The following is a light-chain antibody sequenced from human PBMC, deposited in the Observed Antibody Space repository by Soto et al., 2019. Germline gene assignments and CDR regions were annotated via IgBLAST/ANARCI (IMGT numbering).Light chain of an antibody. V-gene: IGKV1-5*01. CDR1: QSIITS. CDR2: DAS. Sequence: DIQMTQSPSTLSASVGDRVTITCRASQSIITSLAWYQQKPGKAPKLLIYDASSLESGVPSRFSGSGSGTEFTLTISSLKPDDFATYYCQQYQSYSRTFGQGTKVDVK. CDR3: QQYQSYSRT. J-gene: IGKJ1*01.